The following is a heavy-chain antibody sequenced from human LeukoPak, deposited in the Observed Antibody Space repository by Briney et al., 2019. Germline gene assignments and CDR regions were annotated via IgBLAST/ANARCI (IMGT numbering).Heavy chain of an antibody. J-gene: IGHJ4*02. CDR3: TTDRPSAAGTAFDY. V-gene: IGHV3-15*01. D-gene: IGHD6-13*01. CDR1: GFTFSNAW. Sequence: GGSLRLSCAASGFTFSNAWMSWVRQAPGKGLEWVGRIKSKTDGGTTDYAAPVKGRFTISRDDSKSTLYLQMNSLKTEDTAVYYCTTDRPSAAGTAFDYWGQGTLVTVSS. CDR2: IKSKTDGGTT.